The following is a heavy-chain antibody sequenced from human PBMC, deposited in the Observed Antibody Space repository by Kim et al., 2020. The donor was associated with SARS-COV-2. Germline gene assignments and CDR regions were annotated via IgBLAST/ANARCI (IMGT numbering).Heavy chain of an antibody. CDR3: AGGSYRFFDYYYYGMDV. V-gene: IGHV4-39*01. CDR2: IYYSGST. D-gene: IGHD3-16*02. CDR1: GGSISSSSYY. J-gene: IGHJ6*02. Sequence: SETLSLTCTVSGGSISSSSYYWGWIRQPPGKGLEWIGSIYYSGSTYYNPSLKSRVTISVDTSKNQFSLKLSSVTAADTAVYYCAGGSYRFFDYYYYGMDVWGQGTTVTVSS.